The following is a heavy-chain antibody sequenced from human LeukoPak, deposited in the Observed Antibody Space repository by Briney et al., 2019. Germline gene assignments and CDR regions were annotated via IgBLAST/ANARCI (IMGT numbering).Heavy chain of an antibody. J-gene: IGHJ4*02. V-gene: IGHV4-4*07. CDR1: GGSISSYY. Sequence: SETLSLTCTVSGGSISSYYWSWIRQPAGEGLEWIGRVYTSGSTDYNPSLKSRVTMSVDTSKNQFSLKLSSVTAADTAVYYCARDRTAAAGNDYWGQGTLVTVSS. D-gene: IGHD6-13*01. CDR2: VYTSGST. CDR3: ARDRTAAAGNDY.